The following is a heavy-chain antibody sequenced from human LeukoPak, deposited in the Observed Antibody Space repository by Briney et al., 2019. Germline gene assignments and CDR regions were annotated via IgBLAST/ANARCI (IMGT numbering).Heavy chain of an antibody. V-gene: IGHV4-59*01. Sequence: SSETLSLTCTVSGGSISSYYWSWIRQPPGKGLEWIGYIYYSGSTNYNPSLKSRVTISVDTSKNQFSLKLSSVTAADTAVYYCARGLYYDFWSGYYTSAEYFQHWGQGTLVTVSS. J-gene: IGHJ1*01. D-gene: IGHD3-3*01. CDR1: GGSISSYY. CDR2: IYYSGST. CDR3: ARGLYYDFWSGYYTSAEYFQH.